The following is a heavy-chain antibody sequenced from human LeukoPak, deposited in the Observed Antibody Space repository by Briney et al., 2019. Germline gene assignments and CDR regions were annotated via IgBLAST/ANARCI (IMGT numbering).Heavy chain of an antibody. D-gene: IGHD6-19*01. CDR1: GGSFSGYY. V-gene: IGHV4-34*01. J-gene: IGHJ4*02. CDR2: INHSGST. Sequence: SETLSLTCAVYGGSFSGYYWSWIRQPPGKGLEWIGEINHSGSTNYNPSLKSRVTISVDTSKNQFSLKLSSVTAADPAVYYCARVPVAVAGSYYFDYWGQGTLVTVST. CDR3: ARVPVAVAGSYYFDY.